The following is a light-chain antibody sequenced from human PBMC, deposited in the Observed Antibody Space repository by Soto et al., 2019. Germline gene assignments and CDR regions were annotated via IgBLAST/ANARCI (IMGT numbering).Light chain of an antibody. CDR2: DVT. J-gene: IGLJ2*01. CDR1: SSDVGGYNY. V-gene: IGLV2-14*01. CDR3: SSYASGSTSVV. Sequence: QSALTQPASVSGSPGQSITFSCTGSSSDVGGYNYVSWYQQHPGKPPKLIIYDVTNRPSGVSNRFSGSKSGNTAFLTISGLQPEDESVYYCSSYASGSTSVVFGGGTKLTVL.